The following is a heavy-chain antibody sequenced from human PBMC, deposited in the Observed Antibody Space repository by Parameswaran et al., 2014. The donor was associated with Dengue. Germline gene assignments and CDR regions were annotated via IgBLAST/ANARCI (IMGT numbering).Heavy chain of an antibody. V-gene: IGHV1-2*02. Sequence: WVRQAPGQGLEWMGWINPNSGGTNYAQKFQGRVTMTRDTSISTAYMELSRLRSDDTAVYYCARVQTFGTHVDYWGQGTLVTVSS. CDR3: ARVQTFGTHVDY. CDR2: INPNSGGT. J-gene: IGHJ4*02. D-gene: IGHD1-14*01.